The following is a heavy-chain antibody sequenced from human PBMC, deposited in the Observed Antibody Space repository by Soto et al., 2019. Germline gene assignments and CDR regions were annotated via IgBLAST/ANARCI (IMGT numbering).Heavy chain of an antibody. V-gene: IGHV4-34*01. Sequence: QVQLQQWGAGLLKPSETLSLTCAVYGGSFSGYYWSWIRQPPGKGLEWIGEINHSGSTNYTPSLKSRVTRSVDTSKNHFSVKLSSVTAADKAVYYCARGSRSVTPVGHAFDIWGQGTKVIVSS. CDR1: GGSFSGYY. CDR2: INHSGST. D-gene: IGHD4-17*01. CDR3: ARGSRSVTPVGHAFDI. J-gene: IGHJ3*02.